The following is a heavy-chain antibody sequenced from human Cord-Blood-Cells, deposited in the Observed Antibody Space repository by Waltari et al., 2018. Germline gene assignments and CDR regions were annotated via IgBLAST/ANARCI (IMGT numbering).Heavy chain of an antibody. D-gene: IGHD2-15*01. V-gene: IGHV4-59*08. CDR2: IYYSGST. CDR1: GGSISSYY. Sequence: QVQLQESGPGLVKPSETLSLTCTVSGGSISSYYWSWIRQPPGKGLEWIGYIYYSGSTNYNPAPKSRVTISVDTSKNQFSLKLSSVTAADTAVYYCARSACSGQTPYYYYYMDVWGKGTTVTVSS. CDR3: ARSACSGQTPYYYYYMDV. J-gene: IGHJ6*03.